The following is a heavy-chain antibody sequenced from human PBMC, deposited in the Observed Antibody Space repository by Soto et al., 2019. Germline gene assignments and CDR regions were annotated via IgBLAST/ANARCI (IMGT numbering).Heavy chain of an antibody. J-gene: IGHJ2*01. Sequence: QVQLVESGGGLVKPGGSLRLSCAASGVTFSDYYMSWIRQAPGKGLEWVSYISSSGSTIYYADYVKGPFAISRYDAKHSLELPMNSLGAEYTAVYYCASRLHSSGWYRYWYFDLCGRGTLVAVSS. CDR1: GVTFSDYY. CDR2: ISSSGSTI. D-gene: IGHD6-13*01. V-gene: IGHV3-11*01. CDR3: ASRLHSSGWYRYWYFDL.